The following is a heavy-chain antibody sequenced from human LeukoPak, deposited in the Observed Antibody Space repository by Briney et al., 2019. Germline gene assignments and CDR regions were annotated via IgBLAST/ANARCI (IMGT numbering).Heavy chain of an antibody. J-gene: IGHJ4*02. CDR2: MNPNTGNT. CDR3: ARVNYYDSSGFYSSFDY. D-gene: IGHD3-22*01. V-gene: IGHV1-8*02. CDR1: GYTFTSYD. Sequence: ASVKVSCKASGYTFTSYDITWVRQATGQGLEWMGWMNPNTGNTGYAQKFQGRVTMTRNTSISTAYMELSSLRSEDTAVYYCARVNYYDSSGFYSSFDYWGQGALVTVSS.